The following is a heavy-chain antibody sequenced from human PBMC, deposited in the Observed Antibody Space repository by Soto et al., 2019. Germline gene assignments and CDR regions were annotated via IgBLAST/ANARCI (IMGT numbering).Heavy chain of an antibody. J-gene: IGHJ5*02. CDR2: IDWDDDK. D-gene: IGHD6-13*01. CDR3: ARSIVAAGNRWFDP. V-gene: IGHV2-70*04. Sequence: SGPTLVNPTQTLTLTCTFSGFSLSTSGMRGSWIRQPPGKALEWLARIDWDDDKLYSTSLKTRLTISKDTSKNQVVLTMTDMDPVDTATYYCARSIVAAGNRWFDPWGQGTLVTVSS. CDR1: GFSLSTSGMR.